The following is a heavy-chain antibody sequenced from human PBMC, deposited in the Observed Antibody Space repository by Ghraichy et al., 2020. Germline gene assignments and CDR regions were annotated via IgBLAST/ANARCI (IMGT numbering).Heavy chain of an antibody. V-gene: IGHV3-30*18. D-gene: IGHD2-21*02. CDR2: ISYDGSNK. J-gene: IGHJ4*02. Sequence: GGSLRLSCAASGFTFSSYGMHWVRQAPGKGLEWVAVISYDGSNKYYADSVKGRFTISRDNSKNTLYLQMNSLRAEDTAVYYCAKAYCSALFYWGQGTLVTVSS. CDR3: AKAYCSALFY. CDR1: GFTFSSYG.